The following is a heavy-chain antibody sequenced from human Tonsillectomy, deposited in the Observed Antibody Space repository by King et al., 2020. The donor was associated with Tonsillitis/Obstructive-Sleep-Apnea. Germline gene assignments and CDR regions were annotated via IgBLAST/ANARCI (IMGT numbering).Heavy chain of an antibody. CDR1: GGSISSGGYY. CDR2: IYYSEST. D-gene: IGHD1-1*01. Sequence: VQLQESGPGLVKPSQTLSLTCTVSGGSISSGGYYWCWIRPHPGKGLEWIGYIYYSESTYYNPSLKSRVTISVDTSKNQFSLKLSSVTAADTAVYYCATTSLYWYFDLWGRGTLVTVSS. CDR3: ATTSLYWYFDL. V-gene: IGHV4-31*03. J-gene: IGHJ2*01.